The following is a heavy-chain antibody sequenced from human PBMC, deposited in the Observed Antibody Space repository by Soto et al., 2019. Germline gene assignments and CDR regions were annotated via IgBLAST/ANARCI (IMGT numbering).Heavy chain of an antibody. CDR3: ARAGPYYGRSGLFDP. V-gene: IGHV4-30-4*01. J-gene: IGHJ5*02. CDR1: GGSISSGDYY. D-gene: IGHD3-22*01. CDR2: IYYSGST. Sequence: SETLSLTCTVSGGSISSGDYYWSWIRQPPGKGLEWIGYIYYSGSTYYNPSLKSRVTISVDTSKNQFSLKLSSVTAADTAVYYCARAGPYYGRSGLFDPWGQGTLVTLSS.